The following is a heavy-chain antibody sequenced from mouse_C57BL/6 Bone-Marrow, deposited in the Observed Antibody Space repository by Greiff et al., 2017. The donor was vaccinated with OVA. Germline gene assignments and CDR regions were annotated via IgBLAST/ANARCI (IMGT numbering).Heavy chain of an antibody. CDR1: GFTFSSYG. CDR3: ARALDSSDFDY. Sequence: EVMLVESGGDLVKPGGSLKLSCAASGFTFSSYGMSWVRQTPDKRLEWVATISSGGSYTYYPDSVKGRFTISRDNAKNTLYLQMSSLKSEDTAMYYCARALDSSDFDYWGQGTTLTVSS. D-gene: IGHD3-2*02. CDR2: ISSGGSYT. J-gene: IGHJ2*01. V-gene: IGHV5-6*01.